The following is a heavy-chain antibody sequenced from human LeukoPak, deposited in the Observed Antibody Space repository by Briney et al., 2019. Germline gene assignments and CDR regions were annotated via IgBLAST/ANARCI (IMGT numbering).Heavy chain of an antibody. Sequence: GASVKVSCKTSGYTFTSYGTSWVRQAPGQGLEWMGWISAYNGNTNYAQKVQGRVTMTTDTSTSTVYMELRRLGSDDTAVYYCARDQRSYYDTSGYYADYWGQGTLVTVSS. CDR3: ARDQRSYYDTSGYYADY. V-gene: IGHV1-18*01. D-gene: IGHD3-22*01. CDR1: GYTFTSYG. J-gene: IGHJ4*02. CDR2: ISAYNGNT.